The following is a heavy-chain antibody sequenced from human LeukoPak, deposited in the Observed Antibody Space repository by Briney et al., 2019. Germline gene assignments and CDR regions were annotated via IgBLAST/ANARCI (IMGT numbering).Heavy chain of an antibody. D-gene: IGHD3-10*01. CDR2: IYSGGST. CDR1: GFTFSSYS. V-gene: IGHV3-66*01. CDR3: ARDIYYGSGSYDY. Sequence: GGSLRLSCAASGFTFSSYSMNWVRQAPGKGLEWVSVIYSGGSTYYADSVKGRFTISRDNSKNTLYLQMNSLRAEDTAVYYCARDIYYGSGSYDYWGQGTLVTVSS. J-gene: IGHJ4*02.